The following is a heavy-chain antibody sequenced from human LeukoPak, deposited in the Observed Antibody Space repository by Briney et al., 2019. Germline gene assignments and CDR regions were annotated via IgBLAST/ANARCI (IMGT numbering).Heavy chain of an antibody. CDR2: TYYRSKWYN. J-gene: IGHJ4*02. CDR3: ARGWEPYSSSLDS. V-gene: IGHV6-1*01. Sequence: SQTLSLTCAISGDSVSSNSAAWNWIRQSPSRGLEWLGRTYYRSKWYNDYAISVRSRITINPDTSKNHFSLQLNSVTPEDTAVYYCARGWEPYSSSLDSWGRGTLVTVSS. CDR1: GDSVSSNSAA. D-gene: IGHD6-13*01.